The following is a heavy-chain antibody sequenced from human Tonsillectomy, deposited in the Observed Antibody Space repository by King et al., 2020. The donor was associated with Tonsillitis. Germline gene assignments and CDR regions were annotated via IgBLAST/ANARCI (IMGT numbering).Heavy chain of an antibody. J-gene: IGHJ4*02. V-gene: IGHV3-23*04. CDR3: ARPQGMIVVVIGFDY. CDR1: GFTFSSYA. D-gene: IGHD3-22*01. Sequence: VQLVESGGGLVQPGGSLRLSCAASGFTFSSYAMSWVRQAPGKGLEWVSAISGSGGSTYYADSVKGRFTISRDNSKNTRYLQMNSLRAEDTAVYYCARPQGMIVVVIGFDYWGQGTLVTVSS. CDR2: ISGSGGST.